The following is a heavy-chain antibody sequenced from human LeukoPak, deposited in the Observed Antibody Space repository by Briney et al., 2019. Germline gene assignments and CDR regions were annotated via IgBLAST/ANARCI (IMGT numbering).Heavy chain of an antibody. Sequence: QTGGSLRLSCAASGFTFSSYAMSWVRQAPGKGLEWVSAISGSGGSTYYADSVKGRFTISRDNSKNTLYLQMNSLRAEDTAVYYCAKARPYCSGGSCYSRQGYYYYGMDVWGQGTTVTVSS. CDR3: AKARPYCSGGSCYSRQGYYYYGMDV. J-gene: IGHJ6*02. D-gene: IGHD2-15*01. V-gene: IGHV3-23*01. CDR2: ISGSGGST. CDR1: GFTFSSYA.